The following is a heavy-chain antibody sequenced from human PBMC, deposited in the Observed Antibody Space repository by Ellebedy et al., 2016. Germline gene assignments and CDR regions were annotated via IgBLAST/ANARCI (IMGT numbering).Heavy chain of an antibody. CDR2: ISAYNGNT. V-gene: IGHV1-18*01. CDR1: GYTFTSYG. Sequence: ASVKVSCXASGYTFTSYGISWVRQAPGQGLEWMGWISAYNGNTNYAQKLQGRVTMTTDTSTSTAYMELRSLRSDDTAVYYCARDPGYSSSWLENYYYGMDVWGQGTTVTVSS. J-gene: IGHJ6*02. D-gene: IGHD6-13*01. CDR3: ARDPGYSSSWLENYYYGMDV.